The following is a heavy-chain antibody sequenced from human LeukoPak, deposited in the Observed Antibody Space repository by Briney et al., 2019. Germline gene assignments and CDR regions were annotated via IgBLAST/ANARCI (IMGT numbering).Heavy chain of an antibody. CDR2: ISYDGSNK. V-gene: IGHV3-30-3*01. Sequence: GGSLRLSCAASGFTFSSYAMHWVRQAPGKGLEWVAVISYDGSNKYYADSVKGRFTISRDNSKNTLYLQMNSLRAEDTAVYYCAGDLSYYFDYWGQGTLVTVSS. J-gene: IGHJ4*02. CDR1: GFTFSSYA. CDR3: AGDLSYYFDY.